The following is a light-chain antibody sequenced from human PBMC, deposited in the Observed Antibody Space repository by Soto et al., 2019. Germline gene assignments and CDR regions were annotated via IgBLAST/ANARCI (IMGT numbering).Light chain of an antibody. Sequence: EIVLTQSPATLSLSPGERATLSCRASQSVSSYLAWYQQKPGQAPRLLINDASNRATGIPARFSGSGSGTDSTLTISSLEPEDFAVYYCQQRSNWPLLTFGGGTKVEIQ. V-gene: IGKV3-11*01. J-gene: IGKJ4*01. CDR3: QQRSNWPLLT. CDR2: DAS. CDR1: QSVSSY.